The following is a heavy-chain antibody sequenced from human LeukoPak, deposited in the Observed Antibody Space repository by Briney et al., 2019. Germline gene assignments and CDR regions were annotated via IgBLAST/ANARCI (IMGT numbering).Heavy chain of an antibody. J-gene: IGHJ4*02. CDR2: INPNSGGT. CDR1: GYTFTGYY. V-gene: IGHV1-2*02. Sequence: ASVKVSCKASGYTFTGYYMHWVRQAPGQGLERMGWINPNSGGTNYAQKFQGRVTMTRDTSISTAYMELSRLRSDDTAVYYCARRNYDILTGYYLPYYFDYWGQGTLVTVSS. D-gene: IGHD3-9*01. CDR3: ARRNYDILTGYYLPYYFDY.